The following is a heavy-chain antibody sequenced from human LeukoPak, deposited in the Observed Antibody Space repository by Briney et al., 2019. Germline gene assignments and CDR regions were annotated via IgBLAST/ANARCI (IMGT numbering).Heavy chain of an antibody. V-gene: IGHV4-61*02. Sequence: PSQTLSLTCTVSGGSISSGSYYWSWIRQPAGKGLEWIGRIYTSGSTNYNPSLKSRVTISVDTSKNQFSLKLSSVTAADTAVYYCARDMRLGDAGLAWGQGTLVTVSS. D-gene: IGHD5-24*01. CDR2: IYTSGST. CDR1: GGSISSGSYY. J-gene: IGHJ4*02. CDR3: ARDMRLGDAGLA.